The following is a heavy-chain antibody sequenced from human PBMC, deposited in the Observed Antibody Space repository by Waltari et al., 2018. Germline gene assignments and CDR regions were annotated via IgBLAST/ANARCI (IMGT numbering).Heavy chain of an antibody. V-gene: IGHV3-7*03. CDR1: AIPFGMYW. CDR3: AAERSGTYYNFFDF. CDR2: IKQDGSEK. Sequence: EVQVVESGGGLVQPGGSLRLSCAVPAIPFGMYWSSWVRPAPARGLEWVANIKQDGSEKYYVDSVRGRFTISRDNGKRTLYLQMDSLRAEDTAVYYCAAERSGTYYNFFDFWGQGTLVTVSS. D-gene: IGHD3-10*01. J-gene: IGHJ4*02.